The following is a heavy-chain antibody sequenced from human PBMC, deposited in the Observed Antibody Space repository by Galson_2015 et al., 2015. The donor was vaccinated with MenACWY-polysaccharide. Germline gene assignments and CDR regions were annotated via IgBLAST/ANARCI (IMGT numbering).Heavy chain of an antibody. CDR3: ARGIGYSTTWFDY. V-gene: IGHV5-51*03. CDR1: GYSFTPYW. CDR2: IYPGSSET. J-gene: IGHJ4*02. Sequence: QSGAEVKKPGESLTISCQGSGYSFTPYWVGWVRQMPGKGLDWMGIIYPGSSETRYSPSFQSQVTFSADTSIKTAYLQWSSLEASDTGMYYCARGIGYSTTWFDYWGQGTLVTVSS. D-gene: IGHD2-21*01.